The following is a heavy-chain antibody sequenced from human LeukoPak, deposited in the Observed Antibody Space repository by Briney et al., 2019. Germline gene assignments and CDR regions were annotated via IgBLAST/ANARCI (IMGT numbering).Heavy chain of an antibody. Sequence: AAGSLRLSCAASGFTFDDYAMHWVRHAPGKGLEWVSLINGDGGSIYYADSVKGRFTISRDNSKNSLYLQMNSLRTEDTALYYCAKGTAAAGYFDYWGQGTLVTVSS. CDR3: AKGTAAAGYFDY. V-gene: IGHV3-43*02. CDR1: GFTFDDYA. D-gene: IGHD6-13*01. CDR2: INGDGGSI. J-gene: IGHJ4*02.